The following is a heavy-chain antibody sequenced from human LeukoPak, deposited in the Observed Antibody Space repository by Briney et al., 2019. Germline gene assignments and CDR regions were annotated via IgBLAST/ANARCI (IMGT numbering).Heavy chain of an antibody. V-gene: IGHV4-39*01. J-gene: IGHJ4*02. Sequence: SETLSLTCTVSGGSISSSSYYWGWIRQPPGKGLEWIGSIYYSGSTYYNPSLKSRVTISVDTSKNQFPLKLSSVTAADTAVYYCASTDTYYYDSSGYTFDYWGQGTLSPSPQ. CDR2: IYYSGST. CDR1: GGSISSSSYY. D-gene: IGHD3-22*01. CDR3: ASTDTYYYDSSGYTFDY.